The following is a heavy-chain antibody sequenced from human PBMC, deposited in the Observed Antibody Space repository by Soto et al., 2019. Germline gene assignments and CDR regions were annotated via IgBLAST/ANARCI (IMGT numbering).Heavy chain of an antibody. CDR2: IMPIFRTP. CDR3: ARDKDRQHLGGNYYYVLAV. V-gene: IGHV1-69*12. J-gene: IGHJ6*02. CDR1: GGTFSNSA. Sequence: QVQLEQSGAEVKKPGSSVKVSCKASGGTFSNSAISWVRQAPGQGLEWMGGIMPIFRTPDYAQRFQGRVTITADDSTSTAYMELSGLRPDDTAVYYCARDKDRQHLGGNYYYVLAVWGQGTTVTVSS.